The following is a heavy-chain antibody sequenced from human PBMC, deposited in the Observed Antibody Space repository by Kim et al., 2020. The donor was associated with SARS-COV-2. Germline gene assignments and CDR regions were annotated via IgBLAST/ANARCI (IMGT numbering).Heavy chain of an antibody. V-gene: IGHV7-4-1*02. CDR3: ARLGIQGRLLPFDY. CDR1: GYTFTSYA. Sequence: ASVKVSCKASGYTFTSYAMNWVRQAPGQGLEWMGWINTNTGNPTYAQGFTGRFVFSLDTSVSTAYLQISSLKAEDTAVYYCARLGIQGRLLPFDYWGQGTLVTVSS. CDR2: INTNTGNP. J-gene: IGHJ4*02. D-gene: IGHD2-21*01.